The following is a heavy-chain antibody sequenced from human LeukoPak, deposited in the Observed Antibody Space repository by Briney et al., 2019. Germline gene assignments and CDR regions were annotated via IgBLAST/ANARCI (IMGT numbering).Heavy chain of an antibody. J-gene: IGHJ4*02. CDR1: GFTFSSYG. CDR3: ARDRLGDAPKYFDY. Sequence: GGSLRLSCAASGFTFSSYGTHWVRQAPGKGLEWVSYISSSGSTIYYADSVKGRFTISRDNAKNSLYLQMNSLRAEDTAVYYCARDRLGDAPKYFDYWGQGTLLTVSS. V-gene: IGHV3-48*04. CDR2: ISSSGSTI. D-gene: IGHD2-21*02.